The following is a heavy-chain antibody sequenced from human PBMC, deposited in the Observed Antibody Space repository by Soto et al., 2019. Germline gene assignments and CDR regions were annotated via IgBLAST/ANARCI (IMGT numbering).Heavy chain of an antibody. Sequence: GESLKISCKGSGFTFTSYWIAWVRQMPGKGLEWMGIIYPGDSDSSYSPSFQGQVTISADKSINTAYLHWSSLKASDTAIYYCAKHEGYCSTTTCSNFDYWGQGTLVAVSS. D-gene: IGHD2-2*01. CDR1: GFTFTSYW. J-gene: IGHJ4*02. CDR3: AKHEGYCSTTTCSNFDY. V-gene: IGHV5-51*01. CDR2: IYPGDSDS.